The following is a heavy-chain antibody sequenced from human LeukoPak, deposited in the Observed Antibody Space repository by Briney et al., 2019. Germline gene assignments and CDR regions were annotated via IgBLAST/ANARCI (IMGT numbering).Heavy chain of an antibody. CDR1: GYTFTGYY. J-gene: IGHJ6*03. CDR3: ARGIPLYDFWSGYYPQQYYYYYMDI. Sequence: ASVKVSCKASGYTFTGYYMHWVRQAPGQGLEWMGWINPNSGGTNYAQKFQGRVTMTRDTSISTAYMELSSLRSEDTAVYYCARGIPLYDFWSGYYPQQYYYYYMDIWGKGTTVTVSS. D-gene: IGHD3-3*01. V-gene: IGHV1-2*02. CDR2: INPNSGGT.